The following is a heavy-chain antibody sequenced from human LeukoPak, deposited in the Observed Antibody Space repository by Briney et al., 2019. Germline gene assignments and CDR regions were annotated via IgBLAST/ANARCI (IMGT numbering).Heavy chain of an antibody. D-gene: IGHD5-12*01. CDR1: GYSISSGYY. Sequence: SETLSLTCTVSGYSISSGYYWGWIRQPPGKGLEWIGSIYHSGSTYYNPSLKSRVTISVDTSKNHFSLSLSSVTAADMAVYYCARGHSGYDSFDYWGQGTLVTVSS. CDR2: IYHSGST. J-gene: IGHJ4*02. CDR3: ARGHSGYDSFDY. V-gene: IGHV4-38-2*02.